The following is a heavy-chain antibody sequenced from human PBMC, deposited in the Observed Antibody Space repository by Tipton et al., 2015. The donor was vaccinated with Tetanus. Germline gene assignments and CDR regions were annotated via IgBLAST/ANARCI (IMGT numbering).Heavy chain of an antibody. CDR1: GDSLSNGDYY. CDR3: ARDHGITWGGMGYYYGMDV. J-gene: IGHJ6*02. V-gene: IGHV4-30-4*01. Sequence: LRLSCTVPGDSLSNGDYYWSWIRQPPGKGLESIGYIYYSGSTYYNPSLKSRVTISVDTSKNQFSLRLSSVTAADTAVYYCARDHGITWGGMGYYYGMDVWGQGTTVTVSS. D-gene: IGHD3-16*01. CDR2: IYYSGST.